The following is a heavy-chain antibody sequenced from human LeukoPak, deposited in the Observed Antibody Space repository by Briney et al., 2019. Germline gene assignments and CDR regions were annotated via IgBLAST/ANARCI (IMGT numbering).Heavy chain of an antibody. CDR3: ARGAYYYDSSGYYQIDY. CDR2: IYTSGST. J-gene: IGHJ4*02. D-gene: IGHD3-22*01. V-gene: IGHV4-61*02. CDR1: GGSISSGSYY. Sequence: PSETLSLTCTVSGGSISSGSYYWSWIRQPAGKGQEWIGRIYTSGSTNYNPSLKSRVTISVDTSKNQFSLKLSSVTAADTAVYYCARGAYYYDSSGYYQIDYWGQGTLVTVSS.